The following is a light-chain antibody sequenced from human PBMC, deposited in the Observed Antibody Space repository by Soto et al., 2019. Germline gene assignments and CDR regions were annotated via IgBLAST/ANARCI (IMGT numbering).Light chain of an antibody. J-gene: IGLJ2*01. CDR2: LNSDGSH. CDR1: SGHSSYA. V-gene: IGLV4-69*01. Sequence: QPVLTQSPSASASLGASVKLTCTLSSGHSSYAIAWHQQQPEKGPRYLMKLNSDGSHIEGDGIPDRFSGSSSGTERYLTISSLQSEDEAEYYCQTWGTGIRVVFGGGTKLTVL. CDR3: QTWGTGIRVV.